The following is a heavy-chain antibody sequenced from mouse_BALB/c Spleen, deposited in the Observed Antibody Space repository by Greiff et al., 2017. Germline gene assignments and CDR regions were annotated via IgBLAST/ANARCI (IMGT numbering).Heavy chain of an antibody. CDR2: INPYYGST. Sequence: EVQLQQTGPELVKPGASVKISCKASGYSFTDYIMLWVKQSHGKSLEWIGNINPYYGSTSYNLKFKGKATLTVDKSSSTAYMQLNSLTSEDSAVYYCARRGYGSSFPDYWGQGTTLTVSS. D-gene: IGHD1-1*01. CDR1: GYSFTDYI. V-gene: IGHV1-39*01. J-gene: IGHJ2*01. CDR3: ARRGYGSSFPDY.